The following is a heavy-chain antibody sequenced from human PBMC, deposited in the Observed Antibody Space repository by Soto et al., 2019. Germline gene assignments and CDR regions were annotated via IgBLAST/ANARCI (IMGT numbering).Heavy chain of an antibody. CDR1: GDSISSSKW. D-gene: IGHD6-19*01. J-gene: IGHJ3*01. CDR3: SYSPGWDRHNV. Sequence: QVQLQESGPGLVKPSGTLSLTCAVSGDSISSSKWWTWVRQPPGKGLEWIGDTLHSGSTNYNPSPRVRIITSVETCKNPFSLELTSGAGAGAEVYYCSYSPGWDRHNVWGLGSLVSVS. CDR2: TLHSGST. V-gene: IGHV4-4*02.